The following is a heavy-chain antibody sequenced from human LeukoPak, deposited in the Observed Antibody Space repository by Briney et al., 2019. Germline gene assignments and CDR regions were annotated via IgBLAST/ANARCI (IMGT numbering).Heavy chain of an antibody. CDR3: AKDLLWFGEPYYMDV. CDR1: GFTFSSYG. V-gene: IGHV3-33*06. CDR2: IWYDGSNK. D-gene: IGHD3-10*01. J-gene: IGHJ6*03. Sequence: PGGSLRLSCAASGFTFSSYGMHWVRQAPGKGLEWVAVIWYDGSNKYYADSVKGRFTISRDNSKNTLYLQMNSLRAEVTAVYYCAKDLLWFGEPYYMDVWGKGTTVTVSS.